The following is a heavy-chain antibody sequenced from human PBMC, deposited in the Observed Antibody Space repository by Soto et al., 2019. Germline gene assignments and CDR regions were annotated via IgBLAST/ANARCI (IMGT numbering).Heavy chain of an antibody. J-gene: IGHJ3*02. Sequence: GGSLRLSCAASGFTFSSYAVSWVRQAPEKGLEWVSAISGSGGSTYYADSVKGRFTISRDNSKNTLYLQMNSLRAEDTAVYYFAKDRGLYYYGSGSYSGAFDIWGQGTMVTVSS. CDR1: GFTFSSYA. CDR3: AKDRGLYYYGSGSYSGAFDI. D-gene: IGHD3-10*01. V-gene: IGHV3-23*01. CDR2: ISGSGGST.